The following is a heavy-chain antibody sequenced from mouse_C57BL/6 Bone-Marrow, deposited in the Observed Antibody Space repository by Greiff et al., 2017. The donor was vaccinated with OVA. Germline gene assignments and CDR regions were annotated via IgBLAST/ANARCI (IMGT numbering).Heavy chain of an antibody. D-gene: IGHD1-1*01. J-gene: IGHJ2*01. Sequence: QVQLKQPGAELVKPGASVKMSCKASGYTFTSYWITWVKQRPGQGLEWIGDIYPGSGSTNYNEKFKSKATLTVDTSSSTAYMQLSSLTSEDSAVYYCALITTVVPNYFDYWGQGTTLTVSS. CDR2: IYPGSGST. CDR1: GYTFTSYW. CDR3: ALITTVVPNYFDY. V-gene: IGHV1-55*01.